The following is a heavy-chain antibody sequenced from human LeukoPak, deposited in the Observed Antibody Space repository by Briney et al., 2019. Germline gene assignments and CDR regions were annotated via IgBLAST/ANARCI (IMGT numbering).Heavy chain of an antibody. D-gene: IGHD5-18*01. CDR3: ARQHRDTAMVLGGVDY. CDR2: IYYTGST. V-gene: IGHV4-39*01. Sequence: PSETLSLTCTVSGGSIISSSYYWGWIRQPPGKGLEWIGSIYYTGSTYYNPSLRSRVTISVDTSKNQFSLKLSSVTAADTAVYYCARQHRDTAMVLGGVDYWGQGTLVTVSS. CDR1: GGSIISSSYY. J-gene: IGHJ4*02.